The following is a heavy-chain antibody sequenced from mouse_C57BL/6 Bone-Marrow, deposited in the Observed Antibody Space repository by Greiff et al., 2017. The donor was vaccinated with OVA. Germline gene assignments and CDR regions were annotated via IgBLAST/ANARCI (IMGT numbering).Heavy chain of an antibody. D-gene: IGHD2-12*01. V-gene: IGHV3-6*01. J-gene: IGHJ4*01. CDR2: ISYDGSN. CDR1: GYSITSGYY. CDR3: ASYYRNAMDY. Sequence: VQLKESGPGLVKPSQSLSLTCSVTGYSITSGYYWNWIRQFPGNKLEWMGYISYDGSNNYHPSLKNRISITRDTSKNQFFLKLNSVTTEDTATYYCASYYRNAMDYWGQGTSVTVSS.